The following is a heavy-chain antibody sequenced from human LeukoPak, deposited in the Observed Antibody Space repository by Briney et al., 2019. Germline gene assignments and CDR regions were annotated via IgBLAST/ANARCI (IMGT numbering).Heavy chain of an antibody. CDR1: GFTFSNYW. J-gene: IGHJ4*02. D-gene: IGHD2-2*01. V-gene: IGHV3-7*01. Sequence: GGSLRLSCAASGFTFSNYWMNWVRQAPGKGLEWVAIIKQDGSEKFVDSVEGRFTISRDNAKNSLYLQMNSLRAEDTAVYYCARDGGPIVPAAPSFDYWGQGTLVTVSS. CDR3: ARDGGPIVPAAPSFDY. CDR2: IKQDGSEK.